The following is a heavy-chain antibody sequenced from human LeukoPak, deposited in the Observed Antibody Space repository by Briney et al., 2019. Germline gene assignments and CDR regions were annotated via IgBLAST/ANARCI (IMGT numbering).Heavy chain of an antibody. CDR3: ARGGYSGYDLDY. V-gene: IGHV1-2*02. CDR2: INPNSGDT. CDR1: GYTFTGYY. J-gene: IGHJ4*02. D-gene: IGHD5-12*01. Sequence: ASVKVSCKASGYTFTGYYMHWVRQAPGQGLEWMGWINPNSGDTNYAQKFQGRVTMTRDTSIRTAYMELSRLRSDDTVVYYCARGGYSGYDLDYWGQGTLVTVSS.